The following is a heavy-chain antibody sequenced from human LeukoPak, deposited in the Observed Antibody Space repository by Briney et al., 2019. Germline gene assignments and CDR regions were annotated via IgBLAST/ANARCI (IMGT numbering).Heavy chain of an antibody. Sequence: PSETLSLTCTVSGGSISSYYWSWIRQPPGKGLEWIGYIYYSGSTNYNPSLKSRVTISVDTSKNQFSLKLSSVTAADTAVYYRARLAWYIDYWGQGTLVTVSS. CDR2: IYYSGST. J-gene: IGHJ4*02. V-gene: IGHV4-59*08. CDR1: GGSISSYY. CDR3: ARLAWYIDY.